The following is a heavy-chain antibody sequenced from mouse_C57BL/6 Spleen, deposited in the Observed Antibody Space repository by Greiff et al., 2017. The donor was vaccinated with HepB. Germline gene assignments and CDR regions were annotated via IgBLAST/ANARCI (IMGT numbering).Heavy chain of an antibody. Sequence: VQLQQSGAELAKPGASVKLSCKASGYTFTSYWMHWVKQRPGQGLEWIGYINPSSGYTKYNQKFKDKAKLTADKSSSTAYMQLSSLTYEDSAVYYCANYGSSPFAYWGQGTLVTVSA. D-gene: IGHD1-1*01. CDR1: GYTFTSYW. CDR2: INPSSGYT. CDR3: ANYGSSPFAY. J-gene: IGHJ3*01. V-gene: IGHV1-7*01.